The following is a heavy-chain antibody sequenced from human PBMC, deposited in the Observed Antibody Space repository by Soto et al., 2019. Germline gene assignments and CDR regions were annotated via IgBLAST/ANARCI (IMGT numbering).Heavy chain of an antibody. Sequence: SETLSLTCTVSGGSISSSSYYWGWIRQPPGKGLEWIGSIYYSGSTYYNPSLKSRVTISVDTSKNQFSLKLSSVTAADTAVYYCARHGFSGAYYDFWSGYTTPQFDYWGQGTLVTVSS. CDR3: ARHGFSGAYYDFWSGYTTPQFDY. V-gene: IGHV4-39*01. D-gene: IGHD3-3*01. CDR2: IYYSGST. CDR1: GGSISSSSYY. J-gene: IGHJ4*02.